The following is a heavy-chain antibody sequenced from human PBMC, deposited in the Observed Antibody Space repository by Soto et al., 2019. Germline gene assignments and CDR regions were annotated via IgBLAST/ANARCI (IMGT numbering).Heavy chain of an antibody. CDR2: IIPILGTL. Sequence: QVQLVQSGAEVKQPGSSVKVSCKASGDTFTKYVISWVRQAPGQGLEWMGGIIPILGTLNYAQKFMGRFTIIADESATSVYMELTSLRSEDTAVYYCARRRGHSFRDVNPTNWFDPWGQGTLVTVSS. J-gene: IGHJ5*02. CDR1: GDTFTKYV. V-gene: IGHV1-69*01. D-gene: IGHD3-10*01. CDR3: ARRRGHSFRDVNPTNWFDP.